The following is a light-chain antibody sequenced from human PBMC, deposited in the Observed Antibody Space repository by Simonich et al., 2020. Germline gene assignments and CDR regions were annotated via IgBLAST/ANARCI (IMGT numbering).Light chain of an antibody. J-gene: IGKJ1*01. CDR1: QSLLHSNGYNY. CDR2: LGS. CDR3: MQALQTPRT. Sequence: DIVMTQSPLSLPVTPGEPASISCRSSQSLLHSNGYNYLDWYLQKPGQSPQLLIYLGSSRVSGVPDRFSGSGSGTDFTLKISRVEAEDVGVYYCMQALQTPRTFGQGTKVEIK. V-gene: IGKV2-28*01.